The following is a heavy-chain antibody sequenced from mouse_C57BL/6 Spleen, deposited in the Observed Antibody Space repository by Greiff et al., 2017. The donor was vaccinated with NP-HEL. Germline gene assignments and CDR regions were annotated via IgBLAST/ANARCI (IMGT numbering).Heavy chain of an antibody. D-gene: IGHD1-1*01. CDR3: ARDITTVTHAMDY. J-gene: IGHJ4*01. CDR1: GYTFTSYW. V-gene: IGHV1-72*01. CDR2: IDPNSGGT. Sequence: VKQSCKASGYTFTSYWMHWVKQRPGRGLEWIGRIDPNSGGTKYNEKFKSKATLTVDKPSSTAYMQLSSLTSEDSAVYYCARDITTVTHAMDYWGQGTSVTVSS.